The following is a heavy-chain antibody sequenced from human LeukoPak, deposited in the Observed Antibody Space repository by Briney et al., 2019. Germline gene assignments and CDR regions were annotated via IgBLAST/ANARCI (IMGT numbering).Heavy chain of an antibody. CDR2: ISGGGGST. J-gene: IGHJ4*02. D-gene: IGHD6-13*01. V-gene: IGHV3-23*01. Sequence: PGGALRLSCAASRFTFSSYAMSWVRQAPGKGLEWVSAISGGGGSTHYADSVKGRFTISRENSKNPLYLQMNSLRAEDTAVYYCAKSSNWIFDYWGQGTLVTVSS. CDR1: RFTFSSYA. CDR3: AKSSNWIFDY.